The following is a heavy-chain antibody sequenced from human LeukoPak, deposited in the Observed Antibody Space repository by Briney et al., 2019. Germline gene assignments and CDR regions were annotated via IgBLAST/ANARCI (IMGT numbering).Heavy chain of an antibody. Sequence: SETLSLTCTVSGYSVSNDYWSWVRQPPGKGLEWMGYIYFNGSTNYNPSLRSRVAISLDTSKNQFSLNLNSVTAADTAVYYCVRLYRSDASGTSHWFDPWGQGNLVTVSS. D-gene: IGHD3-16*02. J-gene: IGHJ5*02. CDR3: VRLYRSDASGTSHWFDP. CDR2: IYFNGST. CDR1: GYSVSNDY. V-gene: IGHV4-59*08.